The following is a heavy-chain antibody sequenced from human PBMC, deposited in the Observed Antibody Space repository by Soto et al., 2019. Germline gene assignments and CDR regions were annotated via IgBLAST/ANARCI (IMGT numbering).Heavy chain of an antibody. D-gene: IGHD2-15*01. CDR3: ARAPGYCSGGSCFIPGLWYYYYYMDV. CDR1: GYTFTSYD. V-gene: IGHV1-8*01. J-gene: IGHJ6*03. CDR2: MNPNSGNT. Sequence: ASVKVSCKASGYTFTSYDINWVRQATGQGLEWMGWMNPNSGNTGYAQKFQGRGTMTRNTAIRTAYLGLSSLRSEDTAVYYCARAPGYCSGGSCFIPGLWYYYYYMDVWGKGTTVTVSS.